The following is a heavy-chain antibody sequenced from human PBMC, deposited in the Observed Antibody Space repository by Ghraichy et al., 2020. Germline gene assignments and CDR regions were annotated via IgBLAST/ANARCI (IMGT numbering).Heavy chain of an antibody. CDR2: INPNSGGT. J-gene: IGHJ5*02. V-gene: IGHV1-2*02. D-gene: IGHD4-11*01. Sequence: ASVKVSCKASGYTFTGYYMHWVRQAPGQGLEWMGWINPNSGGTNYAQKFQGRVTMTRDTSISTAYMELSRLRSDDTAVYYCARDNRDSNYGFNWFDPWGQGTLVTVSS. CDR1: GYTFTGYY. CDR3: ARDNRDSNYGFNWFDP.